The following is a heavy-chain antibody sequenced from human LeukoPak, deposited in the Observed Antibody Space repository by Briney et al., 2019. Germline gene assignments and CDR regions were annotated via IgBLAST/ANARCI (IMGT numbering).Heavy chain of an antibody. J-gene: IGHJ4*02. D-gene: IGHD6-19*01. V-gene: IGHV3-21*01. CDR1: GFTFSSYS. Sequence: GGSLRLSCAASGFTFSSYSMNRVRQAPGKGLEWVSSISSSSSYIYYADSVKGRFTISRDNAKNSLYLQMYSLRAEDTAVYYCARDGAASGWYVPVVDYWGQGTLVTVSS. CDR3: ARDGAASGWYVPVVDY. CDR2: ISSSSSYI.